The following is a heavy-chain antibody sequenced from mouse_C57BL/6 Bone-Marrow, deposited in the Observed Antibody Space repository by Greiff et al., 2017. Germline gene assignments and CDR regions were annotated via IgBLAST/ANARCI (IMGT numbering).Heavy chain of an antibody. V-gene: IGHV1-81*01. D-gene: IGHD1-1*01. CDR1: GYTFTSYG. CDR3: ARRGVLYGSSLDV. CDR2: IYPRSGNT. Sequence: QVQLKQSGAELARPGASVKLSCKASGYTFTSYGISWVKQRTGQGLEWIGEIYPRSGNTYYNEKFKGKATLTADKSSSTAYMELRSLTSEDSAVYFCARRGVLYGSSLDVWGTGTTVTVSS. J-gene: IGHJ1*03.